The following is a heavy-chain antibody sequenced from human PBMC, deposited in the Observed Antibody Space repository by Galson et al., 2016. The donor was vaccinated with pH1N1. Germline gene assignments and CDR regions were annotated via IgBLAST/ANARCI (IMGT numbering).Heavy chain of an antibody. Sequence: SLRLSCAASGFTFNEYGMNWVRQAPGKGLEWVSGVIWNGGSPGYADSVKGRFTISRDNAKKSLYLQLNNLRAEDTAVYYCVRRNYGDAFDIWGRGTMVTVSS. V-gene: IGHV3-20*04. D-gene: IGHD3-10*01. CDR1: GFTFNEYG. CDR2: VIWNGGSP. CDR3: VRRNYGDAFDI. J-gene: IGHJ3*02.